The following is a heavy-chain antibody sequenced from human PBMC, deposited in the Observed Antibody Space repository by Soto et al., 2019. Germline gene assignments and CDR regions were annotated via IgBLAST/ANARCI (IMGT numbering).Heavy chain of an antibody. CDR3: AADWSNRPFDF. Sequence: QMQLVQSGPEVKKPGTSVKVSCKASGFTLTSADVQWVRQTRGPRLEWIGWIVGGSGSTNYAQQFQGRLAITRDMSTSTVYRELISLRSEDTAVYYCAADWSNRPFDFWGQGNLVTVSS. D-gene: IGHD3-3*01. CDR1: GFTLTSAD. CDR2: IVGGSGST. J-gene: IGHJ4*02. V-gene: IGHV1-58*01.